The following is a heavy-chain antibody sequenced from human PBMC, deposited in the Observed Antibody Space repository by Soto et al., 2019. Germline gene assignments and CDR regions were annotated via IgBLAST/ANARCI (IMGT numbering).Heavy chain of an antibody. V-gene: IGHV1-69*06. CDR2: IIPVSGTS. CDR3: ARDSFRGGTNYDFWSGYYEALDYYYGMDV. J-gene: IGHJ6*02. D-gene: IGHD3-3*01. Sequence: ASVKVSCKASGGSLTNYAIIWVRQGPGHGLEWMGGIIPVSGTSDTSNYAQKFQGRLTVSADNSASTAYMELSSLRSEDTAVYYCARDSFRGGTNYDFWSGYYEALDYYYGMDVWGQGTTVTVSS. CDR1: GGSLTNYA.